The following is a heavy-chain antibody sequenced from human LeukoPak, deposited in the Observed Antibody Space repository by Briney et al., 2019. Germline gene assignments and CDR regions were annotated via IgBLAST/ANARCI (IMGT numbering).Heavy chain of an antibody. V-gene: IGHV3-15*01. CDR3: TTDHHYDSGSYKGY. D-gene: IGHD3-10*01. Sequence: RPGGSLRLSCAASGFTFSNAWLSWVRQAPGKGLEWVGRIKSGTIDYAAPVKGRFTISRDDSKNTLYLQMNSLKTEDTALYYCTTDHHYDSGSYKGYWGQGTLVTVSS. CDR1: GFTFSNAW. J-gene: IGHJ4*02. CDR2: IKSGTI.